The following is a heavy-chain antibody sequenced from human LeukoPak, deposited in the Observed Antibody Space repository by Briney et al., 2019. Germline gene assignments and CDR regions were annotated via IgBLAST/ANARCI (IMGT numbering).Heavy chain of an antibody. CDR1: SFTFSSYG. CDR2: ISYDGSNK. J-gene: IGHJ5*02. CDR3: ARDSSPWYYYDRSGSNGFDP. V-gene: IGHV3-30*03. D-gene: IGHD3-22*01. Sequence: GGSLRLSCAASSFTFSSYGMHWVRQAPGKGLEWVAVISYDGSNKYYADSVKGRFTISRDNSKNTLYLQMNSLRAEDTAVYYCARDSSPWYYYDRSGSNGFDPWGQGTLVTVSS.